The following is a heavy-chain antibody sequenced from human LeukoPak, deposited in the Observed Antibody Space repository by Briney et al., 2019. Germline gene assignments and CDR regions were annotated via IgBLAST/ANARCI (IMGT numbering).Heavy chain of an antibody. Sequence: PGGSLRLYCAASGFTFSGYWMSWVRQAPGKGLEWVANINLDGSVRHYVDSARGRFTISRDNAKNSLYLQMNSLRAEDTALYYCATSDDSSGSDWGQGTLVTVS. D-gene: IGHD3-22*01. CDR1: GFTFSGYW. CDR3: ATSDDSSGSD. V-gene: IGHV3-7*01. CDR2: INLDGSVR. J-gene: IGHJ1*01.